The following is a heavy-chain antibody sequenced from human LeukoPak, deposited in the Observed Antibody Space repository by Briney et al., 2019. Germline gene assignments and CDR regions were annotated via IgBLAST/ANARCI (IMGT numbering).Heavy chain of an antibody. V-gene: IGHV3-53*01. Sequence: GGSLRVYCAASGFTAGSNYMSWVRHAPGKGLEGASVLYSGGSAYYTDSVKGRFTISRDNSKNTMYLQMNSLRAEDTAVYYCARGYYDSGSYFAFDYWGQGTLVTVSS. CDR1: GFTAGSNY. D-gene: IGHD3-10*01. CDR2: LYSGGSA. CDR3: ARGYYDSGSYFAFDY. J-gene: IGHJ4*02.